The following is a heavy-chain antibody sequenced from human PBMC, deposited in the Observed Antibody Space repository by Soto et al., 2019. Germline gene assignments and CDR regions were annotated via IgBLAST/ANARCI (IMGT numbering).Heavy chain of an antibody. CDR3: ARGYSSYGYIFDS. D-gene: IGHD3-16*01. J-gene: IGHJ4*02. CDR1: GGSISSSSYY. CDR2: IYYSGST. Sequence: PSETLSLTCTVSGGSISSSSYYWGWIRQPPGKGLEWIGSIYYSGSTDYNPSLKSRVTISVDTSKNQFSLKLNSVTAADTAVYYCARGYSSYGYIFDSWGQGTLVTVSS. V-gene: IGHV4-39*07.